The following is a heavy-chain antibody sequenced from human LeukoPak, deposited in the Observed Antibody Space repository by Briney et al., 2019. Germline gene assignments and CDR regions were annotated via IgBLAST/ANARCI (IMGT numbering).Heavy chain of an antibody. D-gene: IGHD6-13*01. CDR2: INHSGST. V-gene: IGHV4-34*01. CDR3: ARERVAAAGTPWFDP. J-gene: IGHJ5*02. Sequence: SETLSLTCAVYGGSFSGYYWSWIRQPPGKGLEWIGEINHSGSTNYNPSLKSRVTISVDPSKNQFSLKLSSVTAADTAVYYCARERVAAAGTPWFDPWGQGTLVTVSS. CDR1: GGSFSGYY.